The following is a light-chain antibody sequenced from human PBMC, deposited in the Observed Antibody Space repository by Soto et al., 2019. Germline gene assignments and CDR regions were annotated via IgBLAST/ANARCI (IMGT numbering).Light chain of an antibody. CDR1: SSDVGGYYY. Sequence: QSALTQPASVSGSPGQSITISCTGTSSDVGGYYYVSWYQQHPGQAPKLMIYDVSNRPSGVSNRFSGSKSGNTASLTISGVQAEDEADYYCSSYTSSSTGVFGTGTKLTV. CDR3: SSYTSSSTGV. J-gene: IGLJ1*01. V-gene: IGLV2-14*01. CDR2: DVS.